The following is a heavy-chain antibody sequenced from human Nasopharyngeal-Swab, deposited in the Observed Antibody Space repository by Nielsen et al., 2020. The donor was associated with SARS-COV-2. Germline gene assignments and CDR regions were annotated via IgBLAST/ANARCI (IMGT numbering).Heavy chain of an antibody. Sequence: RQAPGKGLEWIGEINHSGSTNYNPSLMSRVTISVDTSKNQFSLKLSSVTAADTAVYYCARGVVVVAATAPPRSLGRGPSETSHYYMDVWGKGTTVTVSS. CDR3: ARGVVVVAATAPPRSLGRGPSETSHYYMDV. J-gene: IGHJ6*03. V-gene: IGHV4-34*01. CDR2: INHSGST. D-gene: IGHD2-15*01.